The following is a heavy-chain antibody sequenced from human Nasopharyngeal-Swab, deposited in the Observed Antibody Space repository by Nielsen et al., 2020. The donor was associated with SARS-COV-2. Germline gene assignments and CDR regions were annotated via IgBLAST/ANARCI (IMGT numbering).Heavy chain of an antibody. V-gene: IGHV3-30*04. CDR2: ISYDGSNK. CDR3: ARDPDDILTGPFDY. D-gene: IGHD3-9*01. J-gene: IGHJ4*02. CDR1: GFTFSSYA. Sequence: GGSLRLSCAASGFTFSSYAMHWVRQAPGKGLEWVAVISYDGSNKYYADSVKSRFTLSSDNSKNTLYLQMNSLRADDTAVYYCARDPDDILTGPFDYWGQGTLVTVSS.